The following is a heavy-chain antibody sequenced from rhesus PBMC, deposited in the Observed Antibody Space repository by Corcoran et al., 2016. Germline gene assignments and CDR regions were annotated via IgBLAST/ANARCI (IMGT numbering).Heavy chain of an antibody. V-gene: IGHV4-106*01. CDR1: GGSISDSYY. D-gene: IGHD4-23*01. CDR2: IYGGGGST. J-gene: IGHJ6*01. CDR3: ARWTNSNYVGVDS. Sequence: QVQLQESGPGLVKPSETLSLTCAVSGGSISDSYYWSWIRQPPGKGLEWIGYIYGGGGSTYYNPTRKGRVTIATDTSKNQFSLKLSSVTAADTAVYSCARWTNSNYVGVDSWGQGVVVTVSS.